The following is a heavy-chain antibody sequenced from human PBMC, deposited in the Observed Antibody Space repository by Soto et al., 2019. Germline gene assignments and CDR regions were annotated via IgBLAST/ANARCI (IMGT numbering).Heavy chain of an antibody. CDR1: GGTFSSYA. D-gene: IGHD2-15*01. J-gene: IGHJ3*02. Sequence: SVKVSCKASGGTFSSYAISWVRQAPGQGLEWMGGIIPIFGTANYAQKFQGRVTITADESTSTAYMELSSPRSEDTAVYYCARDDPGGIHAFDIWGQGTMVTVSS. V-gene: IGHV1-69*13. CDR2: IIPIFGTA. CDR3: ARDDPGGIHAFDI.